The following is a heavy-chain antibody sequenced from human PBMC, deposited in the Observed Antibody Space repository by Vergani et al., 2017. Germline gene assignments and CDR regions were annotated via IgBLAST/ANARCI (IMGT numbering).Heavy chain of an antibody. V-gene: IGHV4-39*07. CDR1: GGSISSSSYY. J-gene: IGHJ6*03. CDR2: IYYSGST. D-gene: IGHD3-9*01. Sequence: QLQLQESGPGLVKPSETLSLTCTVSGGSISSSSYYWGWIRQPPGKGLEWIGSIYYSGSTYYNPSLKSRVTISVDTSKNQFSLKLSSVTAADTAVYYCARDVLRYLDWFSIGYYMDVWGKGTTVTVSS. CDR3: ARDVLRYLDWFSIGYYMDV.